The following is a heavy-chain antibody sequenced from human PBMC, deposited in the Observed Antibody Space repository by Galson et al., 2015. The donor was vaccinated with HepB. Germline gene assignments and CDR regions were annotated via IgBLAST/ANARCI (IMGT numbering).Heavy chain of an antibody. D-gene: IGHD4-11*01. CDR1: GFSLSTSGMC. J-gene: IGHJ6*02. V-gene: IGHV2-70*01. CDR3: ARIIADYSNYVDYGMDV. Sequence: PALVKPTQTLTLTCTFSGFSLSTSGMCVSWIRQPPGKALEWLALIDWDDDKYYSTSLKTRLTISKDTSKNQVVLTMTNMDPVDTATYYCARIIADYSNYVDYGMDVWGQGTTVTVSS. CDR2: IDWDDDK.